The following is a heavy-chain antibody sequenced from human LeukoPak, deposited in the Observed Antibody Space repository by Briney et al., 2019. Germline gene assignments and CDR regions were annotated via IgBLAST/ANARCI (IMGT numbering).Heavy chain of an antibody. J-gene: IGHJ4*02. V-gene: IGHV3-21*01. CDR1: GFTFSSYS. CDR3: ASVRIAAADSY. Sequence: GGSLRLSCAASGFTFSSYSMNWVRQAPGKGLEWVSSISSSSSYIYYADSVKGRFTISRDNAKNSLYLQMNSQRAEDTAVYYCASVRIAAADSYWGQGTLVTVSS. D-gene: IGHD6-13*01. CDR2: ISSSSSYI.